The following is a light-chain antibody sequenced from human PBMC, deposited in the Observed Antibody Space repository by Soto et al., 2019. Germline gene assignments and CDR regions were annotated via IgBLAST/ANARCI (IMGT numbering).Light chain of an antibody. J-gene: IGKJ2*01. CDR1: QDISNS. Sequence: DIQMTQSPSSLSTSVGERVPITCQASQDISNSLNWYQQKPGKAPNLLIYEASKLQTRVPSRFSGGGSGTHFTFTISNLQPEDIATYYCQHYDNLPRYTFGLGTKVDIK. CDR2: EAS. CDR3: QHYDNLPRYT. V-gene: IGKV1-33*01.